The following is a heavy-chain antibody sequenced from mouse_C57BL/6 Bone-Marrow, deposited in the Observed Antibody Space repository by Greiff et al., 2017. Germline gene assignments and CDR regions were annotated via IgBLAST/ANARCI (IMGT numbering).Heavy chain of an antibody. Sequence: QVQLKQPGAELVKPGASVKLSCKASGYTFTSYWMQWVKQRPGQGLEWIGEIDPSDSYTNYNQKFKGKATLTVDTSSRTAYMQLSSLTSEDSAVYYCAREVYYYGFDYWGQGTTLTVSS. CDR2: IDPSDSYT. CDR3: AREVYYYGFDY. V-gene: IGHV1-50*01. D-gene: IGHD1-1*01. J-gene: IGHJ2*01. CDR1: GYTFTSYW.